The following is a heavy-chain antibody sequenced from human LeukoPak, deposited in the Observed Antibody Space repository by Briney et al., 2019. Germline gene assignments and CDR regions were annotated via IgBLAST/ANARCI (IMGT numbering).Heavy chain of an antibody. CDR3: ARTDDSSGWYTDY. Sequence: PGGSLRLSCAVSGLTFNNYAMSWIRQPPGKRLEWIGYISYSGSANYNPSLKGRVTISVDTSKNQFSLKLSSVTAADTAVYYCARTDDSSGWYTDYWGRGTLVTVSS. J-gene: IGHJ4*02. D-gene: IGHD6-19*01. CDR2: ISYSGSA. V-gene: IGHV4-59*01. CDR1: GLTFNNYA.